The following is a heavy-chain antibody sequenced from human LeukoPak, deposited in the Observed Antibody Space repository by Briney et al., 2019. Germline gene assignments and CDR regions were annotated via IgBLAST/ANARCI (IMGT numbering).Heavy chain of an antibody. CDR1: EFTFSSYA. CDR3: AKAKAAGTSRYYYYGMDV. V-gene: IGHV3-23*01. CDR2: ISASGGST. D-gene: IGHD6-13*01. Sequence: PGASLRLSCAASEFTFSSYAMTWVRQAPGKGLEWVSAISASGGSTYYADSVKGRFTISRDNSKNTLYLQMNSLRAVDTAVYCCAKAKAAGTSRYYYYGMDVWGQGTTVTVSS. J-gene: IGHJ6*02.